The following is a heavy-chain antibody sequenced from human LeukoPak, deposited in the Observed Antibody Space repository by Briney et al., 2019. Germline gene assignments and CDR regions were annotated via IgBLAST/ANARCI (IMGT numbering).Heavy chain of an antibody. Sequence: SETLSLTCTVSGDSISSPNYYWDWIRQPPGKGLEWIGNVFYHEKTYYNPSLKNRVTISVDTSKNQFSLRLSSVTAADTAVYFCARHGRCSNGECVAVFDIWGRGTTVTVSS. J-gene: IGHJ3*02. CDR1: GDSISSPNYY. V-gene: IGHV4-39*01. CDR3: ARHGRCSNGECVAVFDI. D-gene: IGHD2-8*01. CDR2: VFYHEKT.